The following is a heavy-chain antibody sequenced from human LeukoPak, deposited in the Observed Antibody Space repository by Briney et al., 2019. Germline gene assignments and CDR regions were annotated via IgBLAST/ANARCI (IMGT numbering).Heavy chain of an antibody. CDR2: IYTSGST. Sequence: PSETLSLTCTVSGGSISSGSYYWSRIRQPAGKGLEWIGRIYTSGSTKYNPSLKSRVTISVDTSKNQFSLKLSSVTAADTAVYYCARAAAAGWFDPWGQGTLVTVSS. V-gene: IGHV4-61*02. D-gene: IGHD6-13*01. CDR3: ARAAAAGWFDP. CDR1: GGSISSGSYY. J-gene: IGHJ5*02.